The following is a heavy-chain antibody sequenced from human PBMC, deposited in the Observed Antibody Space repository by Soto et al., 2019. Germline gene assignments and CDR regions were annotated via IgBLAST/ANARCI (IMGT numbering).Heavy chain of an antibody. V-gene: IGHV4-61*01. Sequence: PSETLSLTCTVSGGSVSSGSYYWSWIRQPPRKGLEWIGYIYYSGSTNYNPSLKSRVTISVDTSKDQFSLKLSSVTAADTAVYYCAREGNYYDSSGSPAEYFQHWGQGTLVTAPQ. CDR3: AREGNYYDSSGSPAEYFQH. D-gene: IGHD3-22*01. CDR1: GGSVSSGSYY. CDR2: IYYSGST. J-gene: IGHJ1*01.